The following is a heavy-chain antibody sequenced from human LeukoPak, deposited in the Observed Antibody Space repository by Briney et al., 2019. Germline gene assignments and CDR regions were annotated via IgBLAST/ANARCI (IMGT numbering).Heavy chain of an antibody. J-gene: IGHJ4*02. D-gene: IGHD1-26*01. CDR1: GYTFTAYY. V-gene: IGHV1-2*02. CDR2: VDPRSGGT. Sequence: ASVKASCKPSGYTFTAYYTHWLRQAPGQELEWMVWVDPRSGGTKYAPTFQGRVTMTRDTSISTAYMELSSVRAEDTAIYYCAKIVIFGSYCDFDSWGQGTLVTVSS. CDR3: AKIVIFGSYCDFDS.